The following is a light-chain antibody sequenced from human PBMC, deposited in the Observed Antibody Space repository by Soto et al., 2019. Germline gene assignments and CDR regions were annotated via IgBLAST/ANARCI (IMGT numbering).Light chain of an antibody. CDR3: QHHNSYPRT. J-gene: IGKJ2*01. Sequence: DIQLTQSPSFLSASVGDRVTITCRASQAISSYLAWYQQPPGKAPKLLIYGASTLQRGVSSRFSGSGSGTEFTLTISSLQPEDFATYYCQHHNSYPRTFGQGTKLEVK. CDR2: GAS. V-gene: IGKV1-9*01. CDR1: QAISSY.